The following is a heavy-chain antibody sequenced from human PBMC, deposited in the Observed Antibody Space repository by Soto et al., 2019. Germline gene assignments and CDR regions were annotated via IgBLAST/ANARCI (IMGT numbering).Heavy chain of an antibody. CDR3: AVGLRYFDWLLSPFDY. V-gene: IGHV1-69*13. D-gene: IGHD3-9*01. CDR1: GGTFSSYA. J-gene: IGHJ4*02. CDR2: IIPIFGTA. Sequence: SVKVSCKASGGTFSSYAISWVLQAPGQGLEWMGGIIPIFGTANYAQKFQGRVTITADESTSTAYMELSSLRSEDTAVYYCAVGLRYFDWLLSPFDYWGQGTLVTVSS.